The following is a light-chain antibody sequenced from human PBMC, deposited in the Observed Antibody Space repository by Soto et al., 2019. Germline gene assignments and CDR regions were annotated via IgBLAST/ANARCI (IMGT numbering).Light chain of an antibody. CDR2: STN. CDR3: VLYMGSGIPPV. V-gene: IGLV8-61*01. Sequence: QTVVTQEPSFSVSPGGTVTLTCGLSSGSVSTNYYPSWYQQTPGQGPRTLIYSTNIRSSGVPDRFSGSILGNKAALTITGAQADDESSYFCVLYMGSGIPPVFGGGTKLTVL. J-gene: IGLJ3*02. CDR1: SGSVSTNYY.